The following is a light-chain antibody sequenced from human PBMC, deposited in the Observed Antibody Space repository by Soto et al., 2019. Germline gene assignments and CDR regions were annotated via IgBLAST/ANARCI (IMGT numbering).Light chain of an antibody. V-gene: IGKV1-5*03. J-gene: IGKJ1*01. CDR3: QQYNYYWT. CDR1: QSISSW. CDR2: KAS. Sequence: DIQMTQSPSTLSASVGDRVTITCRASQSISSWLAWYQQKPGKAPKLLIYKASSLESGVPSRFSGSGSGTEFTLTISSLQPEDFATYYCQQYNYYWTFGQGTKVEIK.